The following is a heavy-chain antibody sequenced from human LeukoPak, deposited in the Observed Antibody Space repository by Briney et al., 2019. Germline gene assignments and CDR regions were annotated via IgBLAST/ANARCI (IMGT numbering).Heavy chain of an antibody. CDR2: ISSGSDTI. CDR1: GFTGRSYG. V-gene: IGHV3-48*04. CDR3: ARATRNGYDY. D-gene: IGHD5-24*01. J-gene: IGHJ4*02. Sequence: GGSLRRSCADSGFTGRSYGMNWVRQAPGKGPEWVSYISSGSDTIYYADSAKGRFTMSRDNAKNSLFLQMNSLRAEDTAVYYCARATRNGYDYWGQGTLVAVSS.